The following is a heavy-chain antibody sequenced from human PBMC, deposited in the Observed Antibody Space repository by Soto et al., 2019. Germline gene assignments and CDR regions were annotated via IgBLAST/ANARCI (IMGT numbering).Heavy chain of an antibody. D-gene: IGHD3-10*01. CDR2: ISSSSSYI. CDR3: AMGYYGSGSYRSAFDS. V-gene: IGHV3-21*04. Sequence: GGSLRLSCAASGFTFSSYSMNWVRQAPGKGLEWVSSISSSSSYIYYADSVKGRFTISRDNSKNTLYLQMNSLSAEDTAVYYCAMGYYGSGSYRSAFDSCGQGTLVTVSS. CDR1: GFTFSSYS. J-gene: IGHJ4*02.